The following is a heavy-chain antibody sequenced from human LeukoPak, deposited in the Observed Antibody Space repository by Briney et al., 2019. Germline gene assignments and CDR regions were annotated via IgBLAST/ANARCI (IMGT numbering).Heavy chain of an antibody. CDR1: GFTIRNSW. CDR2: MNPDGSGK. J-gene: IGHJ4*02. CDR3: GRDPAWGAIDY. D-gene: IGHD7-27*01. Sequence: GGSLRLSCVASGFTIRNSWMTWVRQAPGKGLEWVANMNPDGSGKYYVDSVKGRFTVSRDNAKNSVYLQMNGLRAEDTAVYYCGRDPAWGAIDYWGQGTLVIVSS. V-gene: IGHV3-7*01.